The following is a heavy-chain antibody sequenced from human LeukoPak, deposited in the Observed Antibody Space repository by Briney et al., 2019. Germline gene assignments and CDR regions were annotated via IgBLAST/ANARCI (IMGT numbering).Heavy chain of an antibody. Sequence: SETLSLTCAVYGGSFSGYYWSWIRQPPGKGLDWIGEINHSGSTNYNPSLKSRVTISVDTSKNQFSLKLSSVTAADTAVYYCARGTGYSSGWSHYWGQGTLVTVSS. D-gene: IGHD6-19*01. J-gene: IGHJ4*02. CDR2: INHSGST. V-gene: IGHV4-34*01. CDR3: ARGTGYSSGWSHY. CDR1: GGSFSGYY.